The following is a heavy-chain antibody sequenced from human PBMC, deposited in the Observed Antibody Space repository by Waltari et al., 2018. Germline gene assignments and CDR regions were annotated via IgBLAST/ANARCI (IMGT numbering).Heavy chain of an antibody. CDR3: AHSSSWYRDWFDP. V-gene: IGHV2-5*01. D-gene: IGHD6-13*01. CDR2: SYWNDDK. CDR1: GFSLSTSGVG. Sequence: QITLKESGPTLVKPTQTLTLTCTFSGFSLSTSGVGAGWIRQPPGKALEWLALSYWNDDKRYSPSLKRRLPIPNDPSKNHGGLTMTNMAPVNTATYYCAHSSSWYRDWFDPWGQGTLVTVSS. J-gene: IGHJ5*02.